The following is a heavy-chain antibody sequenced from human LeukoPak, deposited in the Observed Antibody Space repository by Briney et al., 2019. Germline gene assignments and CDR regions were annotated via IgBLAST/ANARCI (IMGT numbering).Heavy chain of an antibody. Sequence: GGSLRLSCAASGFTFSSYGMHWVRQAPGKGLEWVAVISYDGSNKYYADSVKGRFTISRDNSKNTLYLQMNSLRAEDTAVYYCAKDCGVRGVIARYYYYGIDVWGQGTTVTVSS. J-gene: IGHJ6*02. CDR3: AKDCGVRGVIARYYYYGIDV. D-gene: IGHD3-10*01. CDR1: GFTFSSYG. CDR2: ISYDGSNK. V-gene: IGHV3-30*18.